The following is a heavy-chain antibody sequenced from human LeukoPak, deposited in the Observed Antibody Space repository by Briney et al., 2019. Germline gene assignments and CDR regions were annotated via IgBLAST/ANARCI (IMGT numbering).Heavy chain of an antibody. CDR1: GFTLSDYY. Sequence: PGGSLRLSCAASGFTLSDYYMNWVRQAPGKGLEWVGYISPTTTITGYADSVKGRFTISRDNAKNSLYLQMNSLRGEDTAVYYCVRVSRTTVRYWGQGTLVTVSS. J-gene: IGHJ4*02. V-gene: IGHV3-48*01. D-gene: IGHD4-17*01. CDR3: VRVSRTTVRY. CDR2: ISPTTTIT.